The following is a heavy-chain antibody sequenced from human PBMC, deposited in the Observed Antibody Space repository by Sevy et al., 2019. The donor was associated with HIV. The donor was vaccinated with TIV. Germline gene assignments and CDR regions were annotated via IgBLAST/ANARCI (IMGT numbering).Heavy chain of an antibody. J-gene: IGHJ6*02. CDR3: ASDYGGGDIVVVPASSGMDV. D-gene: IGHD2-2*01. V-gene: IGHV1-18*01. CDR1: GYTFTSYG. Sequence: ASVKVSCKASGYTFTSYGISWVRQAPGQGLEWMGWISAYNGNTNYAQKLQGRVTMTTDTSTSTAYMELRSLRSDDTAVYYCASDYGGGDIVVVPASSGMDVWGQGTTVTVSS. CDR2: ISAYNGNT.